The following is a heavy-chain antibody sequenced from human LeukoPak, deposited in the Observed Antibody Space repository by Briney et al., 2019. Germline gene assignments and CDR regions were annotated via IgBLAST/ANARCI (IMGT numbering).Heavy chain of an antibody. J-gene: IGHJ4*02. D-gene: IGHD3-10*01. CDR1: GGSISSNY. CDR2: IYTSGST. V-gene: IGHV4-4*07. CDR3: ARNKFFGSPFDY. Sequence: SETLSLTCTVSGGSISSNYWSWSRQPAGKGLEWIGRIYTSGSTNYNPSLKSRDTMSVDTSKNQFSLKLSSVTAADTAVYYCARNKFFGSPFDYWGQGTLVTVSS.